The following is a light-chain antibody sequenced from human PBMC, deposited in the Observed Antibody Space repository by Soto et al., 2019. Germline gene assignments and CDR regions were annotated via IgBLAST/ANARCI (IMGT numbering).Light chain of an antibody. CDR2: DAS. J-gene: IGKJ1*01. V-gene: IGKV3D-20*01. Sequence: EIVLTQSPATLSLSPGERATLSCGASQSISSNYLAWYQQKPGLAPRLLIYDASSRSTGIPDLFSGSGSGTDFTLTISRLKPEDVALYYCQQYGSAPRTFGQGTKVEIK. CDR1: QSISSNY. CDR3: QQYGSAPRT.